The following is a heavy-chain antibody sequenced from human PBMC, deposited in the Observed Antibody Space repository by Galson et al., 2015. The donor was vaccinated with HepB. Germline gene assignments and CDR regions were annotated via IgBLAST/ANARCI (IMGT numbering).Heavy chain of an antibody. CDR1: GFTFSSYG. Sequence: SLRLSCAASGFTFSSYGMHWVRQAPGKGLEWVAVIWYDGSNKYYADSVKGRFTISRDNSKNTLYLQMNSLRAEDTAVYYCARRADYYDSSALDYWGQGTLVTVSS. J-gene: IGHJ4*02. CDR3: ARRADYYDSSALDY. V-gene: IGHV3-33*01. D-gene: IGHD3-22*01. CDR2: IWYDGSNK.